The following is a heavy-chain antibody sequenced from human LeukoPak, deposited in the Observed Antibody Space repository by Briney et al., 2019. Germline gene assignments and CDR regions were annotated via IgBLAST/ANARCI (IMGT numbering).Heavy chain of an antibody. Sequence: PSETLSLTCAVYGGSFSGYYWSWIRQPPGKGLEWIGESNHSGSTNYNPSLKSRVTISVDTSKNQFSLKLSSVTAADTAVYYCARRSWPGGSYSVRWFDPWGQGTLVTVSS. V-gene: IGHV4-34*01. CDR3: ARRSWPGGSYSVRWFDP. CDR1: GGSFSGYY. CDR2: SNHSGST. D-gene: IGHD1-26*01. J-gene: IGHJ5*02.